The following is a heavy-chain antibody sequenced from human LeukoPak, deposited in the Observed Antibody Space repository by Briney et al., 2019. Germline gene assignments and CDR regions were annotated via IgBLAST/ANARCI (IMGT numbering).Heavy chain of an antibody. J-gene: IGHJ3*02. CDR1: GYTFTGYY. CDR3: ARDLPDSGILTAQDI. Sequence: GASVKVSCEASGYTFTGYYMHWVRQAPGQGLEWMGWIEPKSGDTKIEEKFQGRVTMTRDTSISTAYMELSSLRSDDTAVYYCARDLPDSGILTAQDIWGQGTMVTVSS. D-gene: IGHD3-9*01. CDR2: IEPKSGDT. V-gene: IGHV1-2*02.